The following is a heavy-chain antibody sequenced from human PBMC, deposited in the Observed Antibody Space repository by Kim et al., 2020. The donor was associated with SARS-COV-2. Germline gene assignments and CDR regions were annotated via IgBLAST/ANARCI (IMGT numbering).Heavy chain of an antibody. Sequence: KGRFTITRDNAKNTLYLQMNSQRAEDTAVYYCARGGGVAAAGYAYWYFDLWGRGTLVTVSS. D-gene: IGHD6-13*01. V-gene: IGHV3-30*01. CDR3: ARGGGVAAAGYAYWYFDL. J-gene: IGHJ2*01.